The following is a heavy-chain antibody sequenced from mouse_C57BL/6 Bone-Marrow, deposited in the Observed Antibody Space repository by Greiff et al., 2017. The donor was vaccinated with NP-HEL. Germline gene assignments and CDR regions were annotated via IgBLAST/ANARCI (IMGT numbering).Heavy chain of an antibody. V-gene: IGHV1-15*01. J-gene: IGHJ4*01. CDR1: GYTFTDYE. CDR3: TSLMVTTHGDAMDY. Sequence: QVQLQQSGAELVRPGASVTLSCKASGYTFTDYEMHWVKQTPVHGLEWIGAIDPETGGTAYNQKFKGKAILTADKSSSTAYMELRSLTSEDSAVYYCTSLMVTTHGDAMDYWGQGTSVTVSS. CDR2: IDPETGGT. D-gene: IGHD2-2*01.